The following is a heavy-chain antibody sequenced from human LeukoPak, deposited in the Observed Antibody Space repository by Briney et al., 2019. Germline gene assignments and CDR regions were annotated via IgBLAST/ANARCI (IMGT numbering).Heavy chain of an antibody. CDR2: ISWNSGSI. CDR3: AKDKGQQLGPDY. V-gene: IGHV3-9*01. J-gene: IGHJ4*02. D-gene: IGHD6-13*01. Sequence: GRSLRLSCAASGFTFDDYAKHWVRQAPGKGLEWVSGISWNSGSIGYADSVKGRFTISRDNAKNSLYLQMNSLRAEDTALYYCAKDKGQQLGPDYWGQGTLVTVSS. CDR1: GFTFDDYA.